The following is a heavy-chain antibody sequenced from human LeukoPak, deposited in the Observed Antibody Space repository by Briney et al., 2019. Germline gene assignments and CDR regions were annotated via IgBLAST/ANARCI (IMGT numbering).Heavy chain of an antibody. CDR1: GGSISSYY. J-gene: IGHJ4*02. Sequence: SETLSLTCTVSGGSISSYYWSWIRQPAGKGLEWIGRIYTSGSTNYNPSLKSRVTMSVDTSKHRFSLNLSSVSAADTAVYYCARDAGDPFDYWGQGILVTVSS. CDR3: ARDAGDPFDY. D-gene: IGHD4-17*01. CDR2: IYTSGST. V-gene: IGHV4-4*07.